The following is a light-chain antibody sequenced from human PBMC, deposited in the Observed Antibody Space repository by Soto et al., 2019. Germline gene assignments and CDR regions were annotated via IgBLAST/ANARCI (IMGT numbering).Light chain of an antibody. J-gene: IGKJ1*01. Sequence: DIQMTQSPSSLSASVGDRVTITCRAGHSISTYLNWYQQKPGKAPRLLIYAASNLQSGVPSTFSGCGSGTDFTLTITTLKPEDFATYHCQQSYSTPWTFGQGTKVDIK. V-gene: IGKV1-39*01. CDR1: HSISTY. CDR2: AAS. CDR3: QQSYSTPWT.